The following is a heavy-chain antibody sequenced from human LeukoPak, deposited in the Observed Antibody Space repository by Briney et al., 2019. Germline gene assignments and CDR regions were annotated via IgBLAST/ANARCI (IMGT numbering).Heavy chain of an antibody. CDR1: GFSFTTHW. CDR3: AEGGSYSDY. CDR2: IKEDGSQK. D-gene: IGHD2-21*01. J-gene: IGHJ4*02. Sequence: PGGSLRLSCAASGFSFTTHWMTWVCQAPGKGLEWVANIKEDGSQKHYVDSVKGRFTISRDNAKNSLYLQMDSLRAEDTAVYYCAEGGSYSDYWGQGTLVTVSS. V-gene: IGHV3-7*01.